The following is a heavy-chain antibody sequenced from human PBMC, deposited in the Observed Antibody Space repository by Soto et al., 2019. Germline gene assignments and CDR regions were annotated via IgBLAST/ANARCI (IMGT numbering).Heavy chain of an antibody. J-gene: IGHJ6*03. D-gene: IGHD3-3*01. Sequence: GGSLRLSCAASGFTFSSYGMHWVRQAPGKGLEWVAVIWYDGSNKYYADSVKGRFTISRDNSKNTLYLQMNSLRAEDTAVYYCAREDYDFWSGSKRLYYYYYMDVWGKGTTVTVSS. V-gene: IGHV3-33*01. CDR2: IWYDGSNK. CDR3: AREDYDFWSGSKRLYYYYYMDV. CDR1: GFTFSSYG.